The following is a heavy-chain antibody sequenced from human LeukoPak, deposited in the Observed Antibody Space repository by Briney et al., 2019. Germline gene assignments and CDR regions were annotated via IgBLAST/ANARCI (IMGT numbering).Heavy chain of an antibody. CDR3: ARVESFIGYSYGRLNYFDY. CDR1: GGSISSGGYY. CDR2: IYYSGST. J-gene: IGHJ4*02. Sequence: PSETLSLTCTVSGGSISSGGYYWSWIRQHPGKGLEWIGYIYYSGSTYYNPSLKSRVTISVDTPKNQFSLKLSSVTAADTAVYYCARVESFIGYSYGRLNYFDYWGQGTLVTVSS. D-gene: IGHD5-18*01. V-gene: IGHV4-31*03.